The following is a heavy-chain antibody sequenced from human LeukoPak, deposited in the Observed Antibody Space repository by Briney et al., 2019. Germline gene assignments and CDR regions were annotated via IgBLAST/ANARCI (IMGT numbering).Heavy chain of an antibody. CDR3: ARLEAV. D-gene: IGHD3-3*01. V-gene: IGHV3-7*01. Sequence: GGSLRLSCAASGFTFSWFWMSWVRQAPGKGLEWVANIKEDGSEKYYVGSVKGRFTITRDNAKNSLYLQMNSLRVEDTAVYYCARLEAVWGKGTTVTVSS. CDR2: IKEDGSEK. J-gene: IGHJ6*04. CDR1: GFTFSWFW.